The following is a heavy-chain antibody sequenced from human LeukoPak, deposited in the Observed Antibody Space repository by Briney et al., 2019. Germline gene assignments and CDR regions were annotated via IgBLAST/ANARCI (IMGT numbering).Heavy chain of an antibody. V-gene: IGHV4-39*01. CDR1: GGSICSSSYY. D-gene: IGHD3-10*01. Sequence: PSETLSLTCTVSGGSICSSSYYWGWIRLPPGKGLEWIASIYSTGTTYYNPSIKSRITIFVDTSKNQVSLKLRSVTAADTAVYYCTRGGRFGSPPRSDYWGQGTLVTVSS. J-gene: IGHJ4*02. CDR3: TRGGRFGSPPRSDY. CDR2: IYSTGTT.